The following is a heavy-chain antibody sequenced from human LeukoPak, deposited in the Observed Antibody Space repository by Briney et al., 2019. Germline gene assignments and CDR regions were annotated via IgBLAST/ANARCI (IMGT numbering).Heavy chain of an antibody. CDR2: IIPIFGTA. J-gene: IGHJ3*02. CDR3: ARVVPAGYYYDSSGYSHDAFDI. D-gene: IGHD3-22*01. V-gene: IGHV1-69*06. Sequence: ASVKVSCKASGGTFSSYAISWVRQAPGQGLEWMGGIIPIFGTANYAQKFQGRVTITADKSTSTAYMELSSLRSEDTAVYYCARVVPAGYYYDSSGYSHDAFDIWGQGTMVTVSS. CDR1: GGTFSSYA.